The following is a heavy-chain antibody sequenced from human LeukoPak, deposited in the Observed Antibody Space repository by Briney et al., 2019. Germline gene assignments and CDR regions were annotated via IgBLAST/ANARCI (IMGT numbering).Heavy chain of an antibody. CDR2: ISSSGSII. J-gene: IGHJ4*02. CDR3: ATARGGWYFDY. V-gene: IGHV3-48*03. CDR1: GFIFSSYE. D-gene: IGHD6-19*01. Sequence: PGGSLRLSCAASGFIFSSYEMNWVRQAPGKGLEWISYISSSGSIIYYEDSVKGRFTISRDNAKHSVYLQMNSLRAEDTAVYYCATARGGWYFDYWGQGTLVTVSS.